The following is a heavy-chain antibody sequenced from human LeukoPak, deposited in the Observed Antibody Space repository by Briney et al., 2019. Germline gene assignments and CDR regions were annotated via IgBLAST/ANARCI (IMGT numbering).Heavy chain of an antibody. CDR1: GYTFTGYY. D-gene: IGHD4-4*01. Sequence: ASVKVSCKASGYTFTGYYMHWVRQAPGQGLEWMGWINPNSGGTNYAQKFQGRVTMTRDTSISTAYMELSRLRSDDTAVYYCARTHLSTVTTTTNDAFDIWGQGTMVTVSS. CDR3: ARTHLSTVTTTTNDAFDI. CDR2: INPNSGGT. J-gene: IGHJ3*02. V-gene: IGHV1-2*02.